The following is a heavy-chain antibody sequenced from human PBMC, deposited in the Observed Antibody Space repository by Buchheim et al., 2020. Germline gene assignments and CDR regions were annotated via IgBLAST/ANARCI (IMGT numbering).Heavy chain of an antibody. CDR2: IYYSGST. V-gene: IGHV4-39*01. Sequence: QQQLQESGPGLVKPSETLSLTCTVSGGSISSTSYCWGWIRRPPGKGLEWIGSIYYSGSTFYNPSLKSRVTISVDTSKNQFSLKLSSVTAADTAVYYCARQDYYGSGTYYYYMDVWGKGTT. D-gene: IGHD3-10*01. CDR1: GGSISSTSYC. J-gene: IGHJ6*03. CDR3: ARQDYYGSGTYYYYMDV.